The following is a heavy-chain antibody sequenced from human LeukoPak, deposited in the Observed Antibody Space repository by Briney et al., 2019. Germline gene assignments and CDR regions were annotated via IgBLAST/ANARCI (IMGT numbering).Heavy chain of an antibody. CDR3: AKGNFVVVPAATNFDY. CDR2: ISSNGGST. Sequence: PGGSLRLSCAASGFTFSSYAMHWVRQAPGKGLEYVSAISSNGGSTYYANSVKGRFTISRDNSKNTLYLQMGSLRAEDMAVYYCAKGNFVVVPAATNFDYWGQGALVTVSS. CDR1: GFTFSSYA. D-gene: IGHD2-2*01. J-gene: IGHJ4*02. V-gene: IGHV3-64*01.